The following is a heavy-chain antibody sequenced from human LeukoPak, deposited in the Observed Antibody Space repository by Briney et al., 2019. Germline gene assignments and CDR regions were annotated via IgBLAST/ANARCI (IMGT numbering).Heavy chain of an antibody. V-gene: IGHV4-4*07. CDR1: GGSISSYY. CDR2: IYTSGST. J-gene: IGHJ6*03. CDR3: ARELVPILWFGEFGIDYYYMDV. D-gene: IGHD3-10*01. Sequence: SETLSLTCTVSGGSISSYYWSWIRQPAGKGLEWIGRIYTSGSTNYNPSLKSRVTMSVDTSKNQFSLKLSSVTAADTAVYYCARELVPILWFGEFGIDYYYMDVWGKGTTVTISS.